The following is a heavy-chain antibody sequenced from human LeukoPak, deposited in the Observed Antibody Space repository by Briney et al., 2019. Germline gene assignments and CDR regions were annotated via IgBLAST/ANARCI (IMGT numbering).Heavy chain of an antibody. D-gene: IGHD3-22*01. J-gene: IGHJ4*02. CDR1: GFTFSSYG. CDR3: AKDPRYYDSSGYPYYFDY. V-gene: IGHV3-30*02. Sequence: GGSLRLSCAASGFTFSSYGMHWVRQAPGKGLEWVAFIRYDGSNKYYADSVKGRFTISRDNSKNTLYLQMNSLRAEDTAVYYCAKDPRYYDSSGYPYYFDYWGQGTLVTVPS. CDR2: IRYDGSNK.